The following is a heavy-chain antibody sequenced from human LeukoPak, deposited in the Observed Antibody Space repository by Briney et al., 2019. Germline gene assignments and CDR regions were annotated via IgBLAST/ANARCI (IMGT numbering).Heavy chain of an antibody. CDR3: AKPAYCSGGSCYSIGYFDY. V-gene: IGHV3-23*01. CDR1: GFTFSSYA. Sequence: QPGGSLRLSCAASGFTFSSYAMSWVRQAPGKGLEWVSGISGSGGSTYYADSVKGRFTISRDNSKNTLYLQMNSLRVEDTAVYYCAKPAYCSGGSCYSIGYFDYWRQGTLVSVSS. J-gene: IGHJ4*02. CDR2: ISGSGGST. D-gene: IGHD2-15*01.